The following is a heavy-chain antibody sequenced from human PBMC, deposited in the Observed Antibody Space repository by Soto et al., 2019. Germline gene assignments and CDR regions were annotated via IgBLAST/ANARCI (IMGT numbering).Heavy chain of an antibody. CDR2: ISLSGSDM. Sequence: GGSLRLSCAASGFTFSSYTMNWVRQAPGKGLEWVSYISLSGSDMYYAGSVKGRFTISRDNAKNSLSLQMNSLRAEDTAVYYCVRDHLWSFDYWGPGTPVTLAS. CDR1: GFTFSSYT. J-gene: IGHJ4*02. V-gene: IGHV3-48*01. D-gene: IGHD3-10*01. CDR3: VRDHLWSFDY.